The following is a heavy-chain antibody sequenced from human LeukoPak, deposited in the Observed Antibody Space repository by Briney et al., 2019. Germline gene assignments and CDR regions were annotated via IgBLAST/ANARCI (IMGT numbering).Heavy chain of an antibody. CDR1: GGSFSGYY. J-gene: IGHJ4*02. D-gene: IGHD6-19*01. CDR3: ARESLAGFDY. Sequence: SDTLSLTCALYGGSFSGYYWSWIRQPPGKGLEWIGEINHSGSTNYNPSLKSRVTISVDTSKNQFSLKLSSVTAADTAVYYCARESLAGFDYWGQGTLVTVSS. CDR2: INHSGST. V-gene: IGHV4-34*01.